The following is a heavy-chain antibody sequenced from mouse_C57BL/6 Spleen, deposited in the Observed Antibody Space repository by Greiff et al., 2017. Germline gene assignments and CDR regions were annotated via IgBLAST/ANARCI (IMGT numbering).Heavy chain of an antibody. CDR2: IYPGSGCT. J-gene: IGHJ4*01. Sequence: QVQLQQPGAELVKPGASVKMSCKASGYTFTSYWITWVKQRPGQGLEWIGDIYPGSGCTNYNEKFKSKATLTVDTASSTTYMQLSSLTSEDSAVYYCGRRGGYGYDGAMDYWGQGTSVTVSS. CDR3: GRRGGYGYDGAMDY. D-gene: IGHD2-2*01. V-gene: IGHV1-55*01. CDR1: GYTFTSYW.